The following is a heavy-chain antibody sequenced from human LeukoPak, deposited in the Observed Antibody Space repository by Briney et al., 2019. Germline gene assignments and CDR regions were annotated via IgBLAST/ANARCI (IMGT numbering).Heavy chain of an antibody. CDR3: ARVRSGYSHENYFDY. V-gene: IGHV3-48*04. J-gene: IGHJ4*02. D-gene: IGHD5-18*01. CDR1: GFTFSNNW. CDR2: ISGSGSTI. Sequence: GGSLRLSCAASGFTFSNNWMHWVRQAPGKGLEWVSYISGSGSTIYYADSVKGRFTISRDNAKDSLYLQMNSLRAEDTAVYYCARVRSGYSHENYFDYWGQGTLVTVSS.